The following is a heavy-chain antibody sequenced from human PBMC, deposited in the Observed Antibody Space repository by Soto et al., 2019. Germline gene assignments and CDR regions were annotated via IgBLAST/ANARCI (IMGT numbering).Heavy chain of an antibody. CDR2: ISGSGGST. Sequence: PGGSLRLSCAASGFTFSAHAMTWVRQAPEKGLEWVSAISGSGGSTYFADSVKGRFTLSRDNSKNTLYLQMNSLRAEDTAVYYCAKDPARGLVYGSEPDWGQGTLVTVSS. J-gene: IGHJ4*02. CDR3: AKDPARGLVYGSEPD. CDR1: GFTFSAHA. D-gene: IGHD1-20*01. V-gene: IGHV3-23*01.